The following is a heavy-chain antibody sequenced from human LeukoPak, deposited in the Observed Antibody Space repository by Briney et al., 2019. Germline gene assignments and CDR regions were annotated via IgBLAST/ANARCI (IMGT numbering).Heavy chain of an antibody. D-gene: IGHD2-2*03. J-gene: IGHJ4*02. CDR1: GFTFSSYA. V-gene: IGHV3-30-3*01. Sequence: GGSLRLSCAASGFTFSSYAMHWVRQAPGKGLEWVAVISYDGSNKYYADSVKGRFTISRDNSKNTLYLQMNSLRAEDTAVYYCAKEYGDCSSTSCYLYWIPLGDYWGQGTLVTVSS. CDR3: AKEYGDCSSTSCYLYWIPLGDY. CDR2: ISYDGSNK.